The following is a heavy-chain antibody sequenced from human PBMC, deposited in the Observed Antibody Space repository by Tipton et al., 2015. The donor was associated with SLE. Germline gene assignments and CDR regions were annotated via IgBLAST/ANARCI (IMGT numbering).Heavy chain of an antibody. CDR1: GVSVSSGGYY. CDR2: IHSRGST. CDR3: VSSGYPLGTFES. V-gene: IGHV4-31*03. D-gene: IGHD3-9*01. J-gene: IGHJ3*02. Sequence: TLSLTCTVSGVSVSSGGYYWNWIRQHPGKGLEWVGCIHSRGSTYYTPSLKSRLTMSVDTSNNQCSLQLSSVTAADTALYYCVSSGYPLGTFESWGQGTMVTVSS.